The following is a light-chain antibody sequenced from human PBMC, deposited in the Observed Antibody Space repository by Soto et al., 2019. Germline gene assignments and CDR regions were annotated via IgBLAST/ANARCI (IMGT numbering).Light chain of an antibody. CDR3: SRYNDWPRT. J-gene: IGKJ1*01. CDR1: QSVSSD. V-gene: IGKV3-15*01. Sequence: EIVMTQSPATLSVSPGERATLSCRASQSVSSDLAWYHQKPGQAPRLLIYGASTRATGIPARFSGGGSGTEFSLTSNRVQSEECAVYYCSRYNDWPRTVGQVTKVDTK. CDR2: GAS.